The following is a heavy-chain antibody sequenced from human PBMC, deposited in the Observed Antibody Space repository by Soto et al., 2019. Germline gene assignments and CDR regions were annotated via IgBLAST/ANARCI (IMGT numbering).Heavy chain of an antibody. CDR1: GYTFTSYA. V-gene: IGHV1-3*01. Sequence: ASVKVSCKASGYTFTSYAMHWVRQAPGQRLEWMGWINAYNGKTKYAQKFQGRVTLTTDTSTSTAYMELRSLRSDDTAVYYCARTGYCRSTSCLSYYYYYGMDVWGQGTTVTVSS. J-gene: IGHJ6*02. CDR2: INAYNGKT. D-gene: IGHD2-2*03. CDR3: ARTGYCRSTSCLSYYYYYGMDV.